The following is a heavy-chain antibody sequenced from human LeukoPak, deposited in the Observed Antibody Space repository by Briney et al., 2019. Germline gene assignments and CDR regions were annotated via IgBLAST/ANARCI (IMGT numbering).Heavy chain of an antibody. Sequence: GGSLRLSCVASGFTFSSSWMSWDRQAPEKGLEWVANIKQDGSEKSYVESVRGRFTISRDNAKNSLYLQLNSLRAEDTALYYCARDNPPDYWGQGTLVTVSS. J-gene: IGHJ4*02. CDR1: GFTFSSSW. CDR2: IKQDGSEK. V-gene: IGHV3-7*03. CDR3: ARDNPPDY.